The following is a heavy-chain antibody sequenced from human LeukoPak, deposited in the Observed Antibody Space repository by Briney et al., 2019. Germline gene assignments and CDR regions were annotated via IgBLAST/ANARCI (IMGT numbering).Heavy chain of an antibody. D-gene: IGHD2-21*02. J-gene: IGHJ2*01. CDR1: GGPISSGDYY. Sequence: PSETLSLTCTVSGGPISSGDYYWSWIRQPPGKGLEWIGYIYYIGNTFYNPSLKSRVTISVDTSKNQFSLKLSSVTAADTAVYYCASAYCGGDCTPYWYFDLWGRGTLVTVSS. CDR3: ASAYCGGDCTPYWYFDL. CDR2: IYYIGNT. V-gene: IGHV4-30-4*01.